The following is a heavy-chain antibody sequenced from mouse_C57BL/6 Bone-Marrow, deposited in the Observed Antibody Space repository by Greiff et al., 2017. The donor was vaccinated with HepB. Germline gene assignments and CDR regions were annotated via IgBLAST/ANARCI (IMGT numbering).Heavy chain of an antibody. CDR2: IHPNSGST. CDR3: ARGRHLLWYFWYFDV. Sequence: QVQLQQPGAELVKPGASVKLSCKASGYTFTSYWMHWVKQRPGQGLEWIGMIHPNSGSTNYNEKFKSKATLTVDKSSSTAYMQLSSLTSEDSAVYYCARGRHLLWYFWYFDVWGTGTTVTVSS. CDR1: GYTFTSYW. V-gene: IGHV1-64*01. D-gene: IGHD2-1*01. J-gene: IGHJ1*03.